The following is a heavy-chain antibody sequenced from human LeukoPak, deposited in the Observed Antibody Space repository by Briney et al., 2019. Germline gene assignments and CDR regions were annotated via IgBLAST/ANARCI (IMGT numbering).Heavy chain of an antibody. CDR3: ARAVAEKYYYYMDV. D-gene: IGHD6-19*01. CDR2: INHSGST. CDR1: GGSFSGYY. Sequence: SETLSLTCAVYGGSFSGYYWSWIRQPPGKGLEWIGEINHSGSTNYNPSLKRRVTISVDTSKNQFSLKLSSVTAADTAVYYCARAVAEKYYYYMDVWGKGTTVTVSS. V-gene: IGHV4-34*01. J-gene: IGHJ6*03.